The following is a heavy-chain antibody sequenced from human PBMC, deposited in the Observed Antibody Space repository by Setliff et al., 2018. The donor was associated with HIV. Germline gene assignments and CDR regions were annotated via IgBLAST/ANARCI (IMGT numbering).Heavy chain of an antibody. V-gene: IGHV4-39*01. Sequence: SETLSLTCAVSGGSIGTTTYYWGWIRQPPGRGLEWIGSIYYNGITYYNPSLKGRFTISVDTSKNQFSLKVTSVTAADTAVYYCARRIFHSSFPSFDSWGQGTLVTVSS. J-gene: IGHJ4*02. CDR1: GGSIGTTTYY. CDR2: IYYNGIT. CDR3: ARRIFHSSFPSFDS. D-gene: IGHD2-15*01.